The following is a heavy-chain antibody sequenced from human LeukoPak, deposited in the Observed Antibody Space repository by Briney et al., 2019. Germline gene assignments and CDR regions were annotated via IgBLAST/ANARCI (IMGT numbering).Heavy chain of an antibody. CDR1: GYTFTSYD. CDR2: MNPNSGNT. CDR3: ARVRGRLVRRYYYGMDV. J-gene: IGHJ6*02. D-gene: IGHD6-6*01. Sequence: ASVKVSCKASGYTFTSYDINWVRQATGQGLEWMGWMNPNSGNTGYAQKFQGRVTMTRNTSISTAYMELSSLRSEDTAVYYCARVRGRLVRRYYYGMDVWGQGTTVTVSS. V-gene: IGHV1-8*01.